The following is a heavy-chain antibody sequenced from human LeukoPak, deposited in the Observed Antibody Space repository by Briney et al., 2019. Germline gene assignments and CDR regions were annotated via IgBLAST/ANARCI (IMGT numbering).Heavy chain of an antibody. CDR3: AKGGGSSGRSYYFDY. V-gene: IGHV3-53*05. D-gene: IGHD6-19*01. Sequence: TGGSLRLSCAASGFTVSSNDMSWVRQAPGKGLECISVIYSGGSTDYADSVKGRFTISRDNPKNTMNLQMNSLRAEDTAVYYCAKGGGSSGRSYYFDYWGQGTLVTVSS. J-gene: IGHJ4*02. CDR1: GFTVSSND. CDR2: IYSGGST.